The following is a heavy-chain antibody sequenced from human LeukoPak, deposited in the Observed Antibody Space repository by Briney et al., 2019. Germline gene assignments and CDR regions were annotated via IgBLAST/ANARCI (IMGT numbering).Heavy chain of an antibody. Sequence: SSETLSLTCTVSGGSISSYYWSWIRQPPGEGLEGFGYIYYSGSTNYNPSLKSRVTISVDTSKNQFSLKLSSETAADTAVYYCARGSGYSYGRYYFDYWGQGTLVTVSS. J-gene: IGHJ4*02. CDR3: ARGSGYSYGRYYFDY. D-gene: IGHD5-18*01. V-gene: IGHV4-59*01. CDR1: GGSISSYY. CDR2: IYYSGST.